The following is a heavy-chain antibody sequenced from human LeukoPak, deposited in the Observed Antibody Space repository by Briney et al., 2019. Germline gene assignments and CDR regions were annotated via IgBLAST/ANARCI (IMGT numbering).Heavy chain of an antibody. CDR3: ARDGAVAGRYYFDY. J-gene: IGHJ4*02. CDR2: IKQDGSEE. Sequence: GGSLRLSCAASGFIFSSYSMNWVRQAPGKGLEWVANIKQDGSEEYYVDSVKGRFTISRDNAKNSLYLQMNSLRAEDTAVYYCARDGAVAGRYYFDYWGQGILVTVSS. V-gene: IGHV3-7*01. D-gene: IGHD6-19*01. CDR1: GFIFSSYS.